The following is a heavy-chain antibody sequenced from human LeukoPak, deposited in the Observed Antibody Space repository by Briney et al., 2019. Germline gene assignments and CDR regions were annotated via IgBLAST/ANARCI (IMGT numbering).Heavy chain of an antibody. D-gene: IGHD3-9*01. Sequence: ASVKVSCKSSVYTFTSYGISWVRQAPGQGLEWMSWISAFNGNTNYAQKLQGRVTMTTDTSTSTAYMELRSLRSDDAAVYYCARVRQHILTGYYKGAFDIWGQGTMVTVSS. V-gene: IGHV1-18*01. CDR1: VYTFTSYG. J-gene: IGHJ3*02. CDR2: ISAFNGNT. CDR3: ARVRQHILTGYYKGAFDI.